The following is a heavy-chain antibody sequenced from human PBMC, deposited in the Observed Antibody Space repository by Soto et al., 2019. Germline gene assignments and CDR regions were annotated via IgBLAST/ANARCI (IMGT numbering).Heavy chain of an antibody. Sequence: QVQLVQSGAEVKKPGASVKVYCKASGYTFTGNYMHWVRQAPGQGFEWMGWINVNSGGTKYAQKFHGWVTMTRDTSISTSHMELSRLRSDDSAVYSCARGDKLSLYPQLDYWGQGTLVTVSS. J-gene: IGHJ4*02. CDR2: INVNSGGT. V-gene: IGHV1-2*04. CDR3: ARGDKLSLYPQLDY. D-gene: IGHD3-16*02. CDR1: GYTFTGNY.